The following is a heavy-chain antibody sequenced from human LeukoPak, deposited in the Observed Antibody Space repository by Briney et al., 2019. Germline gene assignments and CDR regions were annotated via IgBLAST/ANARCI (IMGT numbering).Heavy chain of an antibody. CDR2: IIPIFGTA. D-gene: IGHD3-22*01. Sequence: GASVKVSCKASGGTFSSYAISWVRQAPGQGLEWMGGIIPIFGTANYAQKFQGRVTITADESTSTAYMELSSLRSEDTAVYYCAREVNTYYYDSSGYQGAMGYWGQGTLVTVSS. CDR3: AREVNTYYYDSSGYQGAMGY. J-gene: IGHJ4*02. V-gene: IGHV1-69*13. CDR1: GGTFSSYA.